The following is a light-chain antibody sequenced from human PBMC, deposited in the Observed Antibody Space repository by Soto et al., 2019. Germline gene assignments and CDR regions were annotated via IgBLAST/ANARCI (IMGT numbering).Light chain of an antibody. J-gene: IGKJ4*01. CDR3: QQYYRTRT. V-gene: IGKV4-1*01. Sequence: DIVMTHAPDSLAVSPGERATINCKSSQSVLYNSNNKNYLAWYQQKPGQPPRLLIYLASTRESGVPDRFRGSGAGAELTPSSSSLEAEVVADYYCQQYYRTRTFGGGTKVEIK. CDR1: QSVLYNSNNKNY. CDR2: LAS.